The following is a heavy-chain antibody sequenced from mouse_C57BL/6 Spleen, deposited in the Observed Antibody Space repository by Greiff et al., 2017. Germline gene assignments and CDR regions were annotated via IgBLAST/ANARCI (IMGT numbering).Heavy chain of an antibody. CDR3: ASGAYYSKYVSFYFDY. CDR2: INPRNGGT. D-gene: IGHD2-5*01. CDR1: GYTFTSYW. V-gene: IGHV1-53*01. J-gene: IGHJ2*01. Sequence: VQLQQPGTELVKPGASVKLSCKASGYTFTSYWMHWVKQRPGHGLEWIGNINPRNGGTNYNEKFKSKATLTVDKSSSTAYMQLSSLTYEDTAVNYGASGAYYSKYVSFYFDYWGQGTTLTVSS.